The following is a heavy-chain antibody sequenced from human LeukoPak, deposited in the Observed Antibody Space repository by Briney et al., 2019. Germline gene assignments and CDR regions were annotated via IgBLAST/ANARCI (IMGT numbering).Heavy chain of an antibody. D-gene: IGHD3-9*01. CDR3: ARDRTDYDILTASENWFDP. J-gene: IGHJ5*02. V-gene: IGHV4-61*02. CDR2: VYTSGTT. CDR1: GGSISSSSYY. Sequence: PSQTLSLTCTVSGGSISSSSYYWSWIRQPAGKGLEWIGRVYTSGTTNYNPSLKSRVTISLDTSQNQFSLKLSSVTAADTAVYYCARDRTDYDILTASENWFDPWGQGTLVTASS.